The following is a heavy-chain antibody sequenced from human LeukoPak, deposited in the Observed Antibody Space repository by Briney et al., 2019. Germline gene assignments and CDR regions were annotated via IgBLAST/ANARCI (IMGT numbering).Heavy chain of an antibody. CDR1: GYSFTSYW. CDR3: ARHRGTMYSSSWYWFDP. CDR2: IYPGDSDT. D-gene: IGHD6-13*01. V-gene: IGHV5-51*01. Sequence: GESLQISCQGSGYSFTSYWIGWVRPMPGKGLEWMGIIYPGDSDTRYSPSFQGQVTISADKSISTAYLQWSSLKASDTAMYYCARHRGTMYSSSWYWFDPWGQGTLVTVSS. J-gene: IGHJ5*02.